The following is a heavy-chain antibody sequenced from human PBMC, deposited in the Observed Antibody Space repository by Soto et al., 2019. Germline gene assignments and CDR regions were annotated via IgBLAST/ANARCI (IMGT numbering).Heavy chain of an antibody. CDR1: GGAFSGYY. CDR2: INHSGGT. V-gene: IGHV4-34*01. D-gene: IGHD5-12*01. CDR3: ARLVSVRGYGADYYMDV. Sequence: ASETLSLTCAVYGGAFSGYYRSWIRHPPGKGLEWIGEINHSGGTNYNPSLNRRGTVAVDTSKNQFSLKLSPVTAADTAVYSCARLVSVRGYGADYYMDVWGKGTTVTVSS. J-gene: IGHJ6*03.